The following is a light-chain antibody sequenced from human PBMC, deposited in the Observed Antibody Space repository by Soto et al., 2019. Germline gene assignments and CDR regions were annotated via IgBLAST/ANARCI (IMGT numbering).Light chain of an antibody. Sequence: DIEMTQSPSTLSASVGDTVTITCRASQDIDIWLAWYQHKSGQAPDLLIYDASTLQTGVPSRFSGGGSGSDFNLTISGLHPDDFATYFGQQFHTSWTFGQGTRV. V-gene: IGKV1-5*01. CDR1: QDIDIW. J-gene: IGKJ1*01. CDR3: QQFHTSWT. CDR2: DAS.